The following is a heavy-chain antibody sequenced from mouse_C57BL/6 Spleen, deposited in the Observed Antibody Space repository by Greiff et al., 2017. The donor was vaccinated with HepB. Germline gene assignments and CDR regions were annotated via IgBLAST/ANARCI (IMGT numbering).Heavy chain of an antibody. Sequence: QVQLQQPGAELVKPGASVKLSCKASGYTFTSYWMQWVKQRPGQGLEWIGEIDPSDSYTNYNQKFKGKATLTVDTSSSTAYMQLSSLTSEDSAVYYCAIRGLYARVYFDYWGQGTTLTVSS. CDR1: GYTFTSYW. CDR2: IDPSDSYT. V-gene: IGHV1-50*01. J-gene: IGHJ2*01. CDR3: AIRGLYARVYFDY. D-gene: IGHD2-3*01.